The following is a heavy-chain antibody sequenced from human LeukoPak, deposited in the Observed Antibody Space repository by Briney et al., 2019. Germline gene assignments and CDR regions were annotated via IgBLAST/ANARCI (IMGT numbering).Heavy chain of an antibody. J-gene: IGHJ1*01. CDR3: AGSSVATSECFQH. V-gene: IGHV3-66*01. D-gene: IGHD5-12*01. CDR2: IYRGGST. CDR1: GFTVSSNY. Sequence: GGSLRLSCAASGFTVSSNYMSWVRQAPGKGLEWVSVIYRGGSTHYADSVKGRFTISRDNSKNTLYLQMNSLRAEDTAVYYCAGSSVATSECFQHWGQGTLVTVSS.